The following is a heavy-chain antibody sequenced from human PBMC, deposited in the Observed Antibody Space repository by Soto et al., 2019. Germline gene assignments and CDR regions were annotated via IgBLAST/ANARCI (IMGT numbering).Heavy chain of an antibody. V-gene: IGHV4-59*01. CDR1: GVSISSSY. CDR3: ARTPLF. CDR2: IYYTGTT. J-gene: IGHJ4*02. Sequence: PSETLSLTCTVSGVSISSSYWSWLRQSPGTGLEWIGYIYYTGTTNYNPSLKRRVTISLDTAKNQFSLNVNSLTTADTAVYFCARTPLFWGQGILVTVSS. D-gene: IGHD2-15*01.